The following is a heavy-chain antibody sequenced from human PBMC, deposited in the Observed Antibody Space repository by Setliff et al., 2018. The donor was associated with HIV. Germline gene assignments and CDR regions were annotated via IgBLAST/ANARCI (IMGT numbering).Heavy chain of an antibody. CDR2: INHSGST. J-gene: IGHJ4*02. D-gene: IGHD3-22*01. Sequence: PSETLSLTCAVYGGSFSGYYWSWIRQPPGKGLEWIGEINHSGSTNYNPSLKSRVTISVDTSKNQFSLKLSSVTAADTAAYYCARDTSLSYYDSSGDFDYWGQGTLVTVSS. CDR1: GGSFSGYY. V-gene: IGHV4-34*01. CDR3: ARDTSLSYYDSSGDFDY.